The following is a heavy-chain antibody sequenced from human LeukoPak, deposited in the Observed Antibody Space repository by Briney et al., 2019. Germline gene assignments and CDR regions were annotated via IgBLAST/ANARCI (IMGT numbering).Heavy chain of an antibody. CDR2: VYYSGST. CDR1: GGSMTGTSYY. D-gene: IGHD2-8*01. J-gene: IGHJ4*02. CDR3: ARNVSAGYFDY. Sequence: SETLSLTCSVSGGSMTGTSYYWAWIRQPPGKGLAWIGSVYYSGSTSYSPSLKSRVTISVDTSKNQFSLRLSSVTAADTAVYYCARNVSAGYFDYWGRGTLVTVSS. V-gene: IGHV4-39*01.